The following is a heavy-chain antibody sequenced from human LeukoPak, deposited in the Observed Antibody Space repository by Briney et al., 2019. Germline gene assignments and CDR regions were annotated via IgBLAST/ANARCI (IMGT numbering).Heavy chain of an antibody. D-gene: IGHD6-13*01. CDR2: MNTNSDNT. Sequence: ASVKLCCKASGYTFTSYDINWVRQATGQGLEWMGWMNTNSDNTGYAQKFQGRVTMTRSTSISTAYMELSSLRSEDTAVYYCARGKAAAGGDYWGQGTLVTVSS. CDR3: ARGKAAAGGDY. J-gene: IGHJ4*02. CDR1: GYTFTSYD. V-gene: IGHV1-8*01.